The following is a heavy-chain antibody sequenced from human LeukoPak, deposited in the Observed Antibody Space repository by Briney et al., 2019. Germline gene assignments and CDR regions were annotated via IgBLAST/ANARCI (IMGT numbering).Heavy chain of an antibody. CDR3: AGSGSYYYFDY. Sequence: GRSLRLSCAASGFTFSSYAMHWVRQAPGKGLEWVAVISYDGSNKYYADSVKGRFTISRDNSKNTLYLQMNSLRAEDTAVYYCAGSGSYYYFDYWGQGTLVTVSS. CDR2: ISYDGSNK. V-gene: IGHV3-30-3*01. CDR1: GFTFSSYA. D-gene: IGHD1-26*01. J-gene: IGHJ4*02.